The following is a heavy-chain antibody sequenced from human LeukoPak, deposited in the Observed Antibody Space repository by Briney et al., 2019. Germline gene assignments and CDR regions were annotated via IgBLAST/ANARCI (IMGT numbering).Heavy chain of an antibody. CDR3: ARREGRYFDY. CDR2: INTGNGNT. V-gene: IGHV1-3*04. J-gene: IGHJ4*02. D-gene: IGHD3-10*01. Sequence: ASVTVSCKGSGYTFSNHAIHWVRQAPGQRLEWMGWINTGNGNTKYSQNFQDRVTIARDTSASTAYMELSSLTSEDTAVYYCARREGRYFDYWGQGTLVTVSS. CDR1: GYTFSNHA.